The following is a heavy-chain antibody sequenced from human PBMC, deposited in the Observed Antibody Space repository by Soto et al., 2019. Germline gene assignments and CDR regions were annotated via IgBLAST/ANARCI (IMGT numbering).Heavy chain of an antibody. CDR1: GYTFTSYY. CDR2: INPSGGST. D-gene: IGHD6-13*01. CDR3: ARDDRPSDIAAAGTY. J-gene: IGHJ4*02. V-gene: IGHV1-46*01. Sequence: GASVKVSCKASGYTFTSYYMHWVRQAPGQGLEWMGIINPSGGSTSYAQKFQGRVTMTRDTSTSTVYMELSSLRSEDTAVYYCARDDRPSDIAAAGTYWGQGTLVTVSS.